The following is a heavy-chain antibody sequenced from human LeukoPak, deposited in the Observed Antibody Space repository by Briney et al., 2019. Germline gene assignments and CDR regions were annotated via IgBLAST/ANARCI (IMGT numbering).Heavy chain of an antibody. V-gene: IGHV1-8*02. D-gene: IGHD3-22*01. CDR3: ARDNDSSGYYPSYFDY. Sequence: GASVKVFCKTSGYTFTSYGVSWVRQAPGQGLEWMGWMNPNSGNTGYAQKFQGRVTMTRNTSISTAYMELSSLRSEDTAVYYCARDNDSSGYYPSYFDYWGQGTLVTVSS. CDR2: MNPNSGNT. J-gene: IGHJ4*02. CDR1: GYTFTSYG.